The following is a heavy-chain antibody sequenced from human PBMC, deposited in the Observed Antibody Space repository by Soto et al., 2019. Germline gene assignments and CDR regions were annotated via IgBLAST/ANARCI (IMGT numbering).Heavy chain of an antibody. CDR1: GFTFSSYA. D-gene: IGHD5-12*01. V-gene: IGHV3-30-3*01. CDR2: ISYDGSNK. Sequence: QVQLVESGGGVVQPGRSLRLSCAASGFTFSSYAMHWVRQAPGKGLEWVAVISYDGSNKYYADSVKGRFTISRDNSKNTLYLQMNSLRAEDTAVYYCARGSGDGYNSHWGQGTLVTVSS. CDR3: ARGSGDGYNSH. J-gene: IGHJ4*02.